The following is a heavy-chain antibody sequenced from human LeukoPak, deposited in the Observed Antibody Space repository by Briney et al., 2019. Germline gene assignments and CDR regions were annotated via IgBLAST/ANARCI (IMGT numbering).Heavy chain of an antibody. Sequence: GASVKVSCKASGFTFSSYAISWVRQAPGQGLEWMGWISAYNGNANYAQKLQGRVTMTTDTSTSTAYMELRSLRSDDTAVYYCARRFLSGYDYGDYWGQGTLVTVSS. J-gene: IGHJ4*02. CDR3: ARRFLSGYDYGDY. V-gene: IGHV1-18*01. CDR1: GFTFSSYA. D-gene: IGHD5-12*01. CDR2: ISAYNGNA.